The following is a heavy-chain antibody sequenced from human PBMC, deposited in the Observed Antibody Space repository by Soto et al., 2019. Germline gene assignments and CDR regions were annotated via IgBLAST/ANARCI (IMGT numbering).Heavy chain of an antibody. CDR3: ARVPGP. CDR1: GSAISSGGYS. V-gene: IGHV4-30-2*01. J-gene: IGHJ5*02. CDR2: IYHSGST. Sequence: SETLSLTCAVSGSAISSGGYSWSWIRQPPGKGLEWIGYIYHSGSTYYNPSLKSRVTISVDRSKNQFSLKLSSVTAADTAEYYCARVPGPWGQGTLVTVSS.